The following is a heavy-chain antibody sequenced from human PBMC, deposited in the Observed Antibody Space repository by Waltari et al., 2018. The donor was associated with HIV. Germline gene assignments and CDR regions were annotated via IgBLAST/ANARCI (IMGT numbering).Heavy chain of an antibody. CDR3: ARVGIPKYYDFWSGYSRFDP. J-gene: IGHJ5*02. V-gene: IGHV4-4*07. CDR2: IYTSGST. Sequence: QVQLQESGPGLVKPSETLSLTCTVSGGSISSYYWSWIRPPAGTGLEWIGRIYTSGSTNYNPSLKSRVTMSVDTSKNQFSLKLSSVTAADTAVYYCARVGIPKYYDFWSGYSRFDPWGQGTLVTVSS. D-gene: IGHD3-3*01. CDR1: GGSISSYY.